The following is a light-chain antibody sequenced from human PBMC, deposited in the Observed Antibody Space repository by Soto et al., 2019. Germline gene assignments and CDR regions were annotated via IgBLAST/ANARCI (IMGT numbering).Light chain of an antibody. J-gene: IGKJ1*01. CDR2: GAS. Sequence: RRMKQPVATLSVSPEERVTFYCRASQSVSSNLAWYQQKPGQAPRLLIYGASTRATGIPARFSGSGSGTEFTLTISSLQSEDFAVYYCQQYNNWPRTFGQGTKVDI. CDR3: QQYNNWPRT. CDR1: QSVSSN. V-gene: IGKV3-15*01.